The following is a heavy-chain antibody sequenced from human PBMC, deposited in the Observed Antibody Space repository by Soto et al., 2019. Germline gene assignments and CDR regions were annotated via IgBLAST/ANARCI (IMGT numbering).Heavy chain of an antibody. CDR2: ISYSGESA. CDR1: GFTVSSHA. J-gene: IGHJ4*02. CDR3: ANGHRTRFDY. Sequence: GGSLRLCCAACGFTVSSHAMTWVRQGPGKGLEWVSSISYSGESAYYVDSVKGRFTISRDNSKNTLYLQMNSLTAEDTAVYYCANGHRTRFDYWGQGTLVTVSS. V-gene: IGHV3-23*01.